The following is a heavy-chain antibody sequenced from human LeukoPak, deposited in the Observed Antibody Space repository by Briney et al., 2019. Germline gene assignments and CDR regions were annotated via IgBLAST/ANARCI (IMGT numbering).Heavy chain of an antibody. CDR3: AREMEARSSNAFEI. J-gene: IGHJ3*02. V-gene: IGHV4-4*07. CDR2: IHISETT. Sequence: SETLSLTCTVSGDSISSYYWSWIRQPAAGGLEWIGRIHISETTNNNPSLKSRVTMSLDTSKNQFSLRLSSVTAADTAVYYCAREMEARSSNAFEISGQGTMVTAS. D-gene: IGHD1-26*01. CDR1: GDSISSYY.